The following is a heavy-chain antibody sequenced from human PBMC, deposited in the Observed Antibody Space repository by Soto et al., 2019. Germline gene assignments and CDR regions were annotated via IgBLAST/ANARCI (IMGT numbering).Heavy chain of an antibody. CDR3: AKALDTSGYSPTDY. V-gene: IGHV3-23*01. Sequence: GGSLRLSCAASGFTFSSYAMIWVRQAPGKGLEWVSIISGSGGSTYYADSVKGRFTISRDNSKNTLYLQMNSLRTEDTAVYYCAKALDTSGYSPTDYWGQGTLVTVSS. CDR2: ISGSGGST. D-gene: IGHD3-22*01. J-gene: IGHJ4*02. CDR1: GFTFSSYA.